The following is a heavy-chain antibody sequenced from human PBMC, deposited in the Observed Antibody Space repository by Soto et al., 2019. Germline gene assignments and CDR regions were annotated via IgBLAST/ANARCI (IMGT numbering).Heavy chain of an antibody. Sequence: GGSLRLSCAASGFTFSSYAMSWVSKAPGKGLEWVSAISGSGGSTYYADSVKGRFTISRDNSKNTLYLQMNSLRAEDTAVYYCALIAVVVTAIDAFDIWGQGTMVTVSS. CDR3: ALIAVVVTAIDAFDI. V-gene: IGHV3-23*01. D-gene: IGHD2-21*02. CDR2: ISGSGGST. CDR1: GFTFSSYA. J-gene: IGHJ3*02.